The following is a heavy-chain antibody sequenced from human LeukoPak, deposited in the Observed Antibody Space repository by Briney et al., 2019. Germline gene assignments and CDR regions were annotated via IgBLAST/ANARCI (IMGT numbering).Heavy chain of an antibody. Sequence: PGGSLRLSCAASGFTFSSYSMSWVRQAPGKGLQWVSSISSTSNYIYYPDSVKGRFTISRDNAKNSMYLQMNSLRGEDTAVYYCARGDGATPPDVFDIWGQGTMVTVSS. V-gene: IGHV3-21*01. J-gene: IGHJ3*02. D-gene: IGHD3-10*01. CDR2: ISSTSNYI. CDR3: ARGDGATPPDVFDI. CDR1: GFTFSSYS.